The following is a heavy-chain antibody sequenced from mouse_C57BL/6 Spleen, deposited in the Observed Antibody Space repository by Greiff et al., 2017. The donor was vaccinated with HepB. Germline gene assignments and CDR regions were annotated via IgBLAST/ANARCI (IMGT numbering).Heavy chain of an antibody. D-gene: IGHD4-1*01. CDR2: IYPRSGNT. CDR3: ARPWDEGY. CDR1: GYTFTSYG. V-gene: IGHV1-81*01. Sequence: VKLQQSGAELARPGASVKLSCKASGYTFTSYGISWVKQRTGQGLEWIGEIYPRSGNTYYNEKFKGKATLTADKSSSTAYMELRSLTSEDSAVYFCARPWDEGYWGQGTTLTVSS. J-gene: IGHJ2*01.